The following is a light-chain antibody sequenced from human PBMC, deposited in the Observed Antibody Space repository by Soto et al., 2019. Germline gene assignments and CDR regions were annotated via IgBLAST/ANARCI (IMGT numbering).Light chain of an antibody. CDR2: EVS. J-gene: IGLJ2*01. V-gene: IGLV2-14*01. CDR3: SLYTSSSPRV. CDR1: SSDVGGYNS. Sequence: QSALTQPASASGSPGQSITLSCTGTSSDVGGYNSVSWYQQHPGKAPKVIIYEVSDRPSGVSYRFSGSKSGNTASLTISGLQAEDEADYYCSLYTSSSPRVFGGGTQLTVL.